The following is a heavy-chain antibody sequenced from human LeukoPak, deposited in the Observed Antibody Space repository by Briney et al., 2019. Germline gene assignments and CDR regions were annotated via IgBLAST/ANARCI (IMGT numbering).Heavy chain of an antibody. CDR2: IYTSGST. CDR3: ARRASCSSSFGDWFDP. Sequence: SETLSLTCTVSGGSISSGSYYWSWIRQPAGKGLEWIGRIYTSGSTNYNPSLKSRVTISVDTSKNQFSLKLSSVTAADTAVYYCARRASCSSSFGDWFDPWGQGTLVTVSS. CDR1: GGSISSGSYY. J-gene: IGHJ5*02. D-gene: IGHD6-6*01. V-gene: IGHV4-61*02.